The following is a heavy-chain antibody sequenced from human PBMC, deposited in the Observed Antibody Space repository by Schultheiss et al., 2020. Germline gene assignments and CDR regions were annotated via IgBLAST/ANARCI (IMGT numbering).Heavy chain of an antibody. CDR1: GFTVSSNY. CDR3: ARDRVYSTFRYYYYGMDV. J-gene: IGHJ6*02. CDR2: ISWNSGSI. V-gene: IGHV3-21*01. D-gene: IGHD2-15*01. Sequence: GGSLRLSCAASGFTVSSNYMSWVRQAPGKGLEWVSGISWNSGSIGYADSVKGRFTISRDNAKNSLYLQMNSLRAEDTAVYYCARDRVYSTFRYYYYGMDVWGQGTTVTVSS.